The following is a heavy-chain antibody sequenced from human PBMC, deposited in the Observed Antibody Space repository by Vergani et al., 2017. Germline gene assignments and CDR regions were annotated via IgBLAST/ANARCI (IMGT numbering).Heavy chain of an antibody. Sequence: QVQLQESGPGVVKPSQTLSLMCAVSGGSISSGDHCWTWIRQRPGKGLEWIGYIFYSGTTCDNPSLRSRLTISVDTSQNQFSLKLRSVTAADTAVYYCARVDTQVPATSHFYYMDVWGKGTTVVVSS. D-gene: IGHD6-25*01. CDR2: IFYSGTT. J-gene: IGHJ6*03. CDR3: ARVDTQVPATSHFYYMDV. CDR1: GGSISSGDHC. V-gene: IGHV4-31*11.